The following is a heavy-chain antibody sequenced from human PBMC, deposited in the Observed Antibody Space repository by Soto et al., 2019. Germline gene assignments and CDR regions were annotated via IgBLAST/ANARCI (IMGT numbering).Heavy chain of an antibody. D-gene: IGHD6-19*01. J-gene: IGHJ4*02. V-gene: IGHV3-21*01. CDR3: ARQLIAVAGRGGDY. Sequence: GGSLRLSCAASGFTFSSYSMNWVRQAPGKGLEWVSSISSSSSYIYYADSVKGRFTISRDNAKNSLYLQMNSLRAEDTAVYYCARQLIAVAGRGGDYWGQGTLVTVSS. CDR2: ISSSSSYI. CDR1: GFTFSSYS.